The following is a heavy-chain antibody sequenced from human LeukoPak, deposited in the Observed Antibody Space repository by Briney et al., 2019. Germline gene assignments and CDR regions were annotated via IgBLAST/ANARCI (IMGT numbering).Heavy chain of an antibody. CDR3: ARTPFRPRGYYFDY. CDR1: GYTFTSSD. V-gene: IGHV1-8*01. Sequence: GASVKVSCKASGYTFTSSDINWVRQATGQGLEWMGWMNPNSGNTGYAQKFQGRVTMTRNTSISTAYMELSSLRSEDTAVYYCARTPFRPRGYYFDYWGQGTLVTVSS. CDR2: MNPNSGNT. J-gene: IGHJ4*02.